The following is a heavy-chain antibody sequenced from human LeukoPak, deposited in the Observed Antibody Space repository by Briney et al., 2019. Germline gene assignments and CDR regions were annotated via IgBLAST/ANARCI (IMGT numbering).Heavy chain of an antibody. CDR1: GYTFTSYG. CDR3: ARGRGHVDTAMPFDY. Sequence: ASVKVSCKASGYTFTSYGISWVRQAPGQGLEWMGWISAYNGNTNYAQKLQGRVTMTTDTSTSTAYMELRSLRSDDTAVYYCARGRGHVDTAMPFDYWGQGTLVTVSS. J-gene: IGHJ4*02. CDR2: ISAYNGNT. D-gene: IGHD5-18*01. V-gene: IGHV1-18*01.